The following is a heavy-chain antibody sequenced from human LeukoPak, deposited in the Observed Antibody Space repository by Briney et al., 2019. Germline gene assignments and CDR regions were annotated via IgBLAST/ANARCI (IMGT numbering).Heavy chain of an antibody. Sequence: SETLSLTCSVSSDSIRDFYWTWIPKPTRRVQQWLSYMYCNVATNYSSYLTGRVIMSVDTSRNQFSLNLTSVTPADTAVYICASLGDEIAVSGLKYYHYSHTDVWGSGTTVAVYS. CDR2: MYCNVAT. CDR3: ASLGDEIAVSGLKYYHYSHTDV. D-gene: IGHD6-19*01. J-gene: IGHJ6*03. CDR1: SDSIRDFY. V-gene: IGHV4-59*01.